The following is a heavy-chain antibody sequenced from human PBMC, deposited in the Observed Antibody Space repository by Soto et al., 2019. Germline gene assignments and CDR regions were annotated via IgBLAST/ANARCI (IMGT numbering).Heavy chain of an antibody. D-gene: IGHD6-13*01. J-gene: IGHJ6*02. V-gene: IGHV1-18*01. Sequence: RASVKVSCKTSGYIFTSYHINWVRQAPGQGLEWMGWITAYNGNANYAQKFQGRVTMTTDTSTSTAYMEVRTLRSDDTAVYYCARGSSSWYYDYDYGLNVCGQVTTLTVAS. CDR3: ARGSSSWYYDYDYGLNV. CDR2: ITAYNGNA. CDR1: GYIFTSYH.